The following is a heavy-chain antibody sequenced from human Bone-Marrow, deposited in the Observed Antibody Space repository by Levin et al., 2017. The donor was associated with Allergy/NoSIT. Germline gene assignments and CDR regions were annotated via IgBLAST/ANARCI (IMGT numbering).Heavy chain of an antibody. J-gene: IGHJ3*02. CDR3: ARYNYEYNALDI. V-gene: IGHV3-13*01. CDR2: IGTAGDT. D-gene: IGHD5-18*01. CDR1: GFTFRTHD. Sequence: QPCGSLRLSCAASGFTFRTHDMHWVRQGTGKGLEWVSTIGTAGDTYYPDSVRGRFTISRENAKNSLYLQMNGLSAGDTAVYYCARYNYEYNALDIWGQGTMVTVSS.